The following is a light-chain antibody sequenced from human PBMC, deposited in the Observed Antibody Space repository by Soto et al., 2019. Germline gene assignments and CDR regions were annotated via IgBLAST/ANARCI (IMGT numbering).Light chain of an antibody. CDR2: GAS. J-gene: IGKJ1*01. CDR1: HSLTNSF. V-gene: IGKV3-20*01. Sequence: EIVLTQSPCTLSLSPGERATLSCRASHSLTNSFIAWYQQKPGQAPRLLIYGASSRATGIPARFSGSGSGTDFTLTISRLEPEDFAVYFCHQYGDLPQTFGQGTKVAI. CDR3: HQYGDLPQT.